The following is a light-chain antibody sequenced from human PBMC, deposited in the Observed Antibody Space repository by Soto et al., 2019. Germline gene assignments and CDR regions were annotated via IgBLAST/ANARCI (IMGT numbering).Light chain of an antibody. J-gene: IGKJ1*01. CDR2: GAS. V-gene: IGKV3-15*01. Sequence: EIVLTQSPGTLSLSPGERATLSCRASQRVSSNYLAWYQQKPGQAPRLLIYGASTRATGIPARFSGSGSGTEFTLTISSLQSEDYAVYYCHQYNNWPPWTFGQGTKVDIK. CDR3: HQYNNWPPWT. CDR1: QRVSSN.